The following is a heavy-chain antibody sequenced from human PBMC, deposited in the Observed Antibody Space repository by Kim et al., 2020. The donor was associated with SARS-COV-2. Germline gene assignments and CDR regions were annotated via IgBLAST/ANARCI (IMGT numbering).Heavy chain of an antibody. D-gene: IGHD3-16*01. V-gene: IGHV4-34*01. CDR1: GGSFSGYY. Sequence: SETLSLTCAVYGGSFSGYYWSWIRQPPGKGLEWIGEINHSGSTNYNRSLKGGVTISVDTSKNQFSLKLSSVTAADTAVYYCARGPPKNPSYYDYVWGSSDRTYYYYGMDVWGQGTTVTVSS. CDR2: INHSGST. CDR3: ARGPPKNPSYYDYVWGSSDRTYYYYGMDV. J-gene: IGHJ6*02.